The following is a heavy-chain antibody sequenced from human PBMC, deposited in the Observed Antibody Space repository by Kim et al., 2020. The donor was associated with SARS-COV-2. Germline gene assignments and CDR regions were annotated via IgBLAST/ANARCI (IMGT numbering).Heavy chain of an antibody. V-gene: IGHV4-59*08. CDR3: ARGQLWLDY. J-gene: IGHJ4*02. D-gene: IGHD5-18*01. CDR1: GGSISSYY. CDR2: IYYSGST. Sequence: SETLSLTCTVSGGSISSYYWSWIRQPPGKGLEWIGYIYYSGSTNYNPSLKSRVTISVDTSKNQFSLKLSSETAADTAVYYCARGQLWLDYWGQGTLVTVSS.